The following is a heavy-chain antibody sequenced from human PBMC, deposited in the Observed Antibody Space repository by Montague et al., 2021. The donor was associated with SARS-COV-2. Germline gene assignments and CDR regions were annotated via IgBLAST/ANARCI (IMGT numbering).Heavy chain of an antibody. V-gene: IGHV4-39*01. J-gene: IGHJ4*01. CDR1: VGSISSGSYC. D-gene: IGHD3-10*01. Sequence: SETLSLTCTFAVGSISSGSYCWGWIRHPPGKGLEWIGGIHYSGGTYYNPSLKSRVTISVDTSKNQFSLKLSSVTAADTAVYYCARESGSGSYLVYWGQGTLVTVSS. CDR3: ARESGSGSYLVY. CDR2: IHYSGGT.